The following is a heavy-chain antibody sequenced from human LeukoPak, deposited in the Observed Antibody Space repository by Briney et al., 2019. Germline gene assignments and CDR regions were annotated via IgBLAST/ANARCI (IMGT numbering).Heavy chain of an antibody. CDR3: ARVGANDILTGYYSNLHFDY. CDR1: GYTFTGYY. Sequence: ASVKVSCKASGYTFTGYYMHWVRQAPGQGLEWMGWINPNSGGTNYAQKFQGRVTMTRDTSISTAYMELSRLRSDDTAVYYCARVGANDILTGYYSNLHFDYWGQGTLVTVSS. CDR2: INPNSGGT. D-gene: IGHD3-9*01. J-gene: IGHJ4*02. V-gene: IGHV1-2*02.